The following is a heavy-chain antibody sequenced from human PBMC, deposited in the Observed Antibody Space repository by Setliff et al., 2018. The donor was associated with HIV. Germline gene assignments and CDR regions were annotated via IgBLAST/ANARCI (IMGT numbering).Heavy chain of an antibody. CDR3: ARDRLTYYVDY. D-gene: IGHD3-22*01. CDR1: GGSISGFY. J-gene: IGHJ4*02. Sequence: PSETLSLTCTVSGGSISGFYWNWIRQSAGKGLQWIGRIYSSGSTNYNPSLESRVTISVDTSKNQFSLKLNSVTAADTAVYYCARDRLTYYVDYWGQGILVTVSS. CDR2: IYSSGST. V-gene: IGHV4-4*07.